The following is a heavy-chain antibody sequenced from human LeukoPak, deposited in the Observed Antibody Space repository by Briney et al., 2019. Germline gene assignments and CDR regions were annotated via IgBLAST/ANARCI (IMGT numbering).Heavy chain of an antibody. Sequence: PGGSLRLSCAASGFTFSNYAMNWVRQAPGKGLEWVSGISDSGGSTYYADSVRGRFIISRDNSKDTLYLQMNSLRAEDTALYFCAQWSRYFDYWGQGILVTVSS. J-gene: IGHJ4*02. V-gene: IGHV3-23*01. CDR2: ISDSGGST. D-gene: IGHD1-26*01. CDR1: GFTFSNYA. CDR3: AQWSRYFDY.